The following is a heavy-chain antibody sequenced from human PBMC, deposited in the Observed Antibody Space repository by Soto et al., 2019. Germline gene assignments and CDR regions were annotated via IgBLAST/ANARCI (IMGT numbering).Heavy chain of an antibody. J-gene: IGHJ6*02. CDR3: ARELIFGSGSPDNV. Sequence: GASVKVSCKASGYTFSSYGISWVRQAPGQGLEWMGWISAYNGNTNYAQKFQGRVTMTTDTSTSTAYMELRSLRSDDTAVYFCARELIFGSGSPDNVWGQGTTVTVSS. CDR2: ISAYNGNT. CDR1: GYTFSSYG. V-gene: IGHV1-18*01. D-gene: IGHD3-10*01.